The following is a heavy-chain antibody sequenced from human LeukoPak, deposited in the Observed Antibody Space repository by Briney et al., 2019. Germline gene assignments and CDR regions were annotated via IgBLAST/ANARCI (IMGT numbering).Heavy chain of an antibody. D-gene: IGHD6-19*01. V-gene: IGHV3-21*01. CDR3: VRVSSPVAGTRDPPEY. CDR1: GFTFSSYS. CDR2: ICRSSENI. Sequence: GGSLRLSCAASGFTFSSYSMSWVRQAPGKGREWVSSICRSSENIYYADSVKGRFTISRDNAKNSLYLQMDSLRAEDTAVYYCVRVSSPVAGTRDPPEYWGQGTLVTVSS. J-gene: IGHJ4*02.